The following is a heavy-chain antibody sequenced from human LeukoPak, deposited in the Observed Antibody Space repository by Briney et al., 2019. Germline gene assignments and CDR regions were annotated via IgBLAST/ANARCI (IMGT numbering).Heavy chain of an antibody. D-gene: IGHD3-10*01. V-gene: IGHV5-51*01. Sequence: GESLKISCQGSGYSFTSYWIGWVRQMPGKGLEWIGIIYPGDSDTRYSPSFQGQVTISADKSISTAYLQWSSLKASDTAMYYCARRGYYYGSGSYTYYFDYWGQGTLVTVSS. J-gene: IGHJ4*02. CDR3: ARRGYYYGSGSYTYYFDY. CDR1: GYSFTSYW. CDR2: IYPGDSDT.